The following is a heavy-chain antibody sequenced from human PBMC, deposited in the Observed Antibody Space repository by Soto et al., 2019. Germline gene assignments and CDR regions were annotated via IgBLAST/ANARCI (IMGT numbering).Heavy chain of an antibody. CDR2: VSGGGTST. V-gene: IGHV3-23*01. J-gene: IGHJ4*02. CDR1: GFTFTTYA. CDR3: AKDETITMVRGVIMPFDY. Sequence: PGGSLRLSCAASGFTFTTYAMSWVRQAPGKGLEWVSAVSGGGTSTYYADSVKGRFTISRDNSKNTLYLQMNSLRVEDTAIYYCAKDETITMVRGVIMPFDYWGQGTLVTVSS. D-gene: IGHD3-10*01.